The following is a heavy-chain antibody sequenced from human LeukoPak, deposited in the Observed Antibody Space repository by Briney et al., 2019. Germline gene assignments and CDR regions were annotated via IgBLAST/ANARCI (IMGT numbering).Heavy chain of an antibody. CDR2: IYYSGST. J-gene: IGHJ4*02. CDR3: ARTYGDYRFDY. D-gene: IGHD4-17*01. Sequence: PSETLSLTCTVSGGSITNYYWSWIRQPPGKGLEFIGYIYYSGSTSYNPSLKSRATISVDTSKNQFSLKLSSVTAADTAVYYCARTYGDYRFDYWGQGTLVTVSS. V-gene: IGHV4-59*01. CDR1: GGSITNYY.